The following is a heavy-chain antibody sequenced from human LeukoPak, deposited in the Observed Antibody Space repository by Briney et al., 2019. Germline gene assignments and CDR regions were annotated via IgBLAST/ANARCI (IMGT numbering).Heavy chain of an antibody. J-gene: IGHJ4*02. V-gene: IGHV3-21*01. D-gene: IGHD3-16*02. CDR3: ARDRVITFGGVIDPFDY. Sequence: GGSLRLSCAASGFTFSSYSMNWVRQAPGKGLEWVSSISSSSSYIYYADSVKGRFTIPRDNAKNSPYLQMNSLRAEDTAVYYCARDRVITFGGVIDPFDYWGQGTLVTVSS. CDR2: ISSSSSYI. CDR1: GFTFSSYS.